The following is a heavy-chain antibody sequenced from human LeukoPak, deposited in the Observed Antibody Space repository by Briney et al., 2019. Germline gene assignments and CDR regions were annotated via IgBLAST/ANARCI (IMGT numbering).Heavy chain of an antibody. Sequence: GGSLRLSCAASGFTFSSYEMNWVRQAPGKGLEWVSYISSSGTTIYYADSLKGRFTISRDNAKNSLYLQMNSLRAEDTAVYYCAKRAGYDFWSGPIDYWGQGTLVTVSS. V-gene: IGHV3-48*03. D-gene: IGHD3-3*01. CDR1: GFTFSSYE. CDR3: AKRAGYDFWSGPIDY. CDR2: ISSSGTTI. J-gene: IGHJ4*02.